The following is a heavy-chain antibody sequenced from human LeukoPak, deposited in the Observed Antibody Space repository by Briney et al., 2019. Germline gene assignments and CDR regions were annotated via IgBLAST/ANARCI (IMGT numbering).Heavy chain of an antibody. CDR1: GYTLTELS. Sequence: ASVKVSCKVSGYTLTELSMHWVRQAPGKGLEWMGGFDPEDGETIYAQKFQGRVTMTEDTSTDTAYMELSSLRSEDTAVYYCATAEGIYCSSTSCFDAFDIWGQGTMVTVFS. J-gene: IGHJ3*02. V-gene: IGHV1-24*01. D-gene: IGHD2-2*01. CDR2: FDPEDGET. CDR3: ATAEGIYCSSTSCFDAFDI.